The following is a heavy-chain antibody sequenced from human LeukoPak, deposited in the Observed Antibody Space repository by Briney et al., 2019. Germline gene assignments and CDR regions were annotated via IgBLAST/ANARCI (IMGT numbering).Heavy chain of an antibody. D-gene: IGHD6-19*01. V-gene: IGHV3-7*01. Sequence: GGSLRLSCAASGFTFGSYWMSWVRQAPGKGLEWVANVKQDGSEKYHVDSVKGRFTISRDNAKNSLYLQMNSLRAEDTAVYYCARAHYSSGWFDYWGQGTLVTVSS. CDR3: ARAHYSSGWFDY. CDR1: GFTFGSYW. CDR2: VKQDGSEK. J-gene: IGHJ4*02.